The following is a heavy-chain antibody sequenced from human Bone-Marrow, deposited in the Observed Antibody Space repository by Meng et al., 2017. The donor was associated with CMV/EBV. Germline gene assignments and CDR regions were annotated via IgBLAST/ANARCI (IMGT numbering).Heavy chain of an antibody. D-gene: IGHD3-16*01. CDR2: ITISSTNI. Sequence: GESLKISCAASGFTFRTYNMKWVRQAPGKGLEWVSSITISSTNIYYADSVKGRFIISRDNSKNTLYLQMNSLRPEETGLYYCAKDELLFGGANAYFDHWGQGTLVTVSS. V-gene: IGHV3-21*03. CDR3: AKDELLFGGANAYFDH. CDR1: GFTFRTYN. J-gene: IGHJ4*02.